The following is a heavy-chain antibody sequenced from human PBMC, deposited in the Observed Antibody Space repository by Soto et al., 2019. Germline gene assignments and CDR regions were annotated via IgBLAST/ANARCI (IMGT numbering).Heavy chain of an antibody. Sequence: QVQLVQSGAEVKKPGSSVKVSCKASGGTFSSDSFSCVRQAPGQGLEWMGGIIPMFDTPIYAQKVQDRVTITADESTSTADMQLSSLRSGDTAAYYCARSGGLDRDFNYWGQGSLGTVSS. J-gene: IGHJ4*02. D-gene: IGHD2-15*01. CDR1: GGTFSSDS. V-gene: IGHV1-69*12. CDR3: ARSGGLDRDFNY. CDR2: IIPMFDTP.